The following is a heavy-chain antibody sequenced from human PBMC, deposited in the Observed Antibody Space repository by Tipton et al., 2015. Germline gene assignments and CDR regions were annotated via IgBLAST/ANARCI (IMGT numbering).Heavy chain of an antibody. CDR3: ARDSYYDSSGP. D-gene: IGHD3-22*01. CDR2: IFYSGST. Sequence: TLSLTCTVSGGSVTSGSYYWNWIRQPPGQGLEWIGYIFYSGSTYYNPSLKSRITISLDTSKNQFSLKLSSVTAADTAVYYCARDSYYDSSGPWGQGTLVTVSS. V-gene: IGHV4-30-4*01. CDR1: GGSVTSGSYY. J-gene: IGHJ5*02.